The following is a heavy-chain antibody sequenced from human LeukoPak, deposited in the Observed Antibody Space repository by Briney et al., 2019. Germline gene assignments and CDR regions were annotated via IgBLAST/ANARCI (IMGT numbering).Heavy chain of an antibody. CDR3: ARVQPPPTVVTPRYYYYGMDL. CDR2: ISSSSSTI. V-gene: IGHV3-48*02. D-gene: IGHD4-23*01. J-gene: IGHJ6*02. Sequence: GGSLRLSCAASGFTFSSYSLNWVRQAPGKGLEWVSYISSSSSTIYYADSVRGRFTISRDNAKNSLYLQMNSLRDEDTAVYYCARVQPPPTVVTPRYYYYGMDLWGQRTTVTVSS. CDR1: GFTFSSYS.